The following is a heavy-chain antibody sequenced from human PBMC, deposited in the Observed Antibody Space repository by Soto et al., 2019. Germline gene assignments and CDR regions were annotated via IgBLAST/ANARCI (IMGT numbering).Heavy chain of an antibody. CDR2: ISASGDTT. J-gene: IGHJ4*02. D-gene: IGHD3-22*01. V-gene: IGHV3-23*04. CDR3: AAQATGYFVPFDF. Sequence: EVQLVESGGGLVQPGGSLRLSCAASGFSFSTCAVSWVRQAPGKGLEWVSSISASGDTTHYAESVRGRFTISRDNSRNTLHLQMSSLTAEDTAIYSCAAQATGYFVPFDFWGRGTLVTVSS. CDR1: GFSFSTCA.